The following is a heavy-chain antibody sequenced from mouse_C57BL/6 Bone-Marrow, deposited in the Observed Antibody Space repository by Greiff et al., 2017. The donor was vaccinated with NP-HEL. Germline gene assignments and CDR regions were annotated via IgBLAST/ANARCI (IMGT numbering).Heavy chain of an antibody. Sequence: QVQLQQSGAELAKPGASVKLSCKASGYTFTSYWMHWVKQRPGQGLEWIGYINPSSGYTKYNQKFKDKATLTADKSSRTAYMRLSSLTYEDSAVYYCARHSNCFAYWGQGTLVTVSA. V-gene: IGHV1-7*01. CDR3: ARHSNCFAY. CDR1: GYTFTSYW. CDR2: INPSSGYT. J-gene: IGHJ3*01. D-gene: IGHD2-5*01.